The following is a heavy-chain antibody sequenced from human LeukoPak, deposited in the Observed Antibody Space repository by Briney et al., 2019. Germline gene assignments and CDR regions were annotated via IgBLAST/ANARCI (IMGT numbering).Heavy chain of an antibody. Sequence: GGSLRLSCAASGFSVSSNYMTWVRQAPGMGLECVSLLYSGGSTYYSDSVKGRFTISRDNSRNTLYLQMNSLRGEDTAVYYCARGRLHGTGWFGGNWYFDLWGRGTLVTVSS. D-gene: IGHD3-10*01. J-gene: IGHJ2*01. CDR1: GFSVSSNY. CDR2: LYSGGST. V-gene: IGHV3-66*01. CDR3: ARGRLHGTGWFGGNWYFDL.